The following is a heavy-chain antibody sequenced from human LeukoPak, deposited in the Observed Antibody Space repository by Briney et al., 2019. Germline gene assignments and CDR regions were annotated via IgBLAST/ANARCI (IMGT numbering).Heavy chain of an antibody. CDR3: ASSTSCYNCAFDI. V-gene: IGHV1-18*01. CDR2: ISAYNGNT. D-gene: IGHD2-2*02. CDR1: GYTFTSYG. J-gene: IGHJ3*02. Sequence: ASVKVSCKASGYTFTSYGISWVRQAPGQGLEWMGWISAYNGNTNYAQKLQGRVTMTTDTSTSTAYTELRSLRSDDTAVYYCASSTSCYNCAFDIWGQGTMVTVSS.